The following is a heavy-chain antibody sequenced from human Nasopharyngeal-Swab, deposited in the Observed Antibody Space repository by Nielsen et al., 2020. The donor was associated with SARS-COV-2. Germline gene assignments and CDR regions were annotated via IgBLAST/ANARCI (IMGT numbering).Heavy chain of an antibody. Sequence: GGSLRLSCAASGFIFSNYAMSWVRQAPGKGLEWVSTINNRGDDTHYVDSVRGRFTVSRDNSKNTLYLQMNSLRAEDTAVYYCAKGGYTSFFDYWGQGTLVTVSS. J-gene: IGHJ4*02. CDR2: INNRGDDT. D-gene: IGHD5-18*01. CDR1: GFIFSNYA. CDR3: AKGGYTSFFDY. V-gene: IGHV3-23*01.